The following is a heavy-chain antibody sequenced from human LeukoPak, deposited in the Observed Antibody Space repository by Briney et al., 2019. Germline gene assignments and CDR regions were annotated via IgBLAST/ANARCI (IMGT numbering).Heavy chain of an antibody. CDR1: GFTFSSHQ. D-gene: IGHD1-7*01. J-gene: IGHJ3*01. V-gene: IGHV3-64*01. Sequence: GGSLRLSCAASGFTFSSHQMHWVRQAPGKGLEYVSAISGNGGNTYYANSAKGRFTISRDNSKNTLYLQMGSLRPEDMAVYYCARRFSGVNYGAYDVWGQGTMVTVSS. CDR2: ISGNGGNT. CDR3: ARRFSGVNYGAYDV.